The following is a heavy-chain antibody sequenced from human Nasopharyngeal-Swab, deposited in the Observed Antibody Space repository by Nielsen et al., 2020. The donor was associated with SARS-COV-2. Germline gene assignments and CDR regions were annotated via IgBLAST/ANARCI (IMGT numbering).Heavy chain of an antibody. D-gene: IGHD2-2*01. J-gene: IGHJ6*03. Sequence: SETLSLTCAVYGGSFSAYYWGWIRQPPGKGLEWIAEINHSGSTNYNPSLKSRVTLSVDTSMNQFPLALRSVTAADTAVYYCARGLSGIVPAPILGLGPYYYYYYMDVWGKGTTVTVSS. CDR2: INHSGST. CDR1: GGSFSAYY. CDR3: ARGLSGIVPAPILGLGPYYYYYYMDV. V-gene: IGHV4-34*01.